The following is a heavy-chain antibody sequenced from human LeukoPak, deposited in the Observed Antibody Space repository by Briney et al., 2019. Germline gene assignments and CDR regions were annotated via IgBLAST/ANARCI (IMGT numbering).Heavy chain of an antibody. J-gene: IGHJ4*02. V-gene: IGHV2-5*01. CDR1: RFPLSTSGMG. D-gene: IGHD4-17*01. Sequence: SGPTLVKPTQTLTLTCNFSRFPLSTSGMGVGWIRQPSGKALEWLALIYWNDHKRYSPSLKTRLTITKDTSKNQVVLTMTDMDPVDTATYYCAHRPAYVDYGGGSYFDAWGQGSLVSVSS. CDR2: IYWNDHK. CDR3: AHRPAYVDYGGGSYFDA.